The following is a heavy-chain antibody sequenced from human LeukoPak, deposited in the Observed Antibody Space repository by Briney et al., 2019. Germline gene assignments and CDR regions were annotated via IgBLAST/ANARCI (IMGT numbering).Heavy chain of an antibody. CDR1: GYTFANYG. CDR3: ARVTYLRPYQLDY. V-gene: IGHV1-18*01. Sequence: ASVKVSCKASGYTFANYGINWVRQAPGQGLEWMGWISLDSGNTGYAQRVQDRVTLTTDTSTSTAYMELRSLRSDDTAVYFCARVTYLRPYQLDYWGQGTLVSISS. J-gene: IGHJ4*02. D-gene: IGHD2-2*01. CDR2: ISLDSGNT.